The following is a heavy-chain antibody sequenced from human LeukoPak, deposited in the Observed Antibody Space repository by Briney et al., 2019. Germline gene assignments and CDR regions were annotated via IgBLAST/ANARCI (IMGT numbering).Heavy chain of an antibody. D-gene: IGHD6-19*01. Sequence: GGSLRLSCAASGFTFSSYAMRWVRQAPGKGLEWVSAISGSGGSTYYADSVKGRFTISRDNSKNTLYLQMNSLRAEDTAVYYCAKDSGCDSGWYCAQEGPSRGGKGTLVTVSS. CDR1: GFTFSSYA. CDR3: AKDSGCDSGWYCAQEGPSR. J-gene: IGHJ4*02. V-gene: IGHV3-23*01. CDR2: ISGSGGST.